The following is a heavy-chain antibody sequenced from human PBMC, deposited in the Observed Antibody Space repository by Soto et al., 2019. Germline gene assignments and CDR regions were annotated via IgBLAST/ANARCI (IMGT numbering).Heavy chain of an antibody. D-gene: IGHD3-10*01. V-gene: IGHV5-51*01. J-gene: IGHJ3*01. CDR2: IYPSDSDT. CDR3: VTWFGELIFDAFDV. CDR1: GYRFTNYW. Sequence: PGESLKISCKGSGYRFTNYWIGWVRQMPGKGLEWMGLIYPSDSDTRYSPSFQGQVTVSADKSISTAYLQWSSLKASDTAMYYCVTWFGELIFDAFDVWGQGTMVTVS.